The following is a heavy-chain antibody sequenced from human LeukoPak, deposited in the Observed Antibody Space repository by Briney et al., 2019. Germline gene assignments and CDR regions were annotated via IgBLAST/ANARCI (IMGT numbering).Heavy chain of an antibody. CDR1: GFTFSSYW. CDR2: VSSDGITT. D-gene: IGHD6-19*01. CDR3: ARDLQAVAVAGGLDY. V-gene: IGHV3-74*01. J-gene: IGHJ4*02. Sequence: GGSLRLSCAASGFTFSSYWMYWVRQAPGKGLVWVSRVSSDGITTNYAGAVKGRFTMSRDNAKNTLFLQMNTLRAEDTAVYYCARDLQAVAVAGGLDYWGQGTLVTVSS.